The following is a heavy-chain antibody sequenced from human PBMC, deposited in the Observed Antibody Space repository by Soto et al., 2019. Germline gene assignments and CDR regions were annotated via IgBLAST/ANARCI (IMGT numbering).Heavy chain of an antibody. CDR1: GFTFSSYS. V-gene: IGHV3-21*01. J-gene: IGHJ6*03. CDR2: ISSSSSYI. Sequence: GGSLRLSCAASGFTFSSYSMNWVRQAPGKGLEWVSSISSSSSYIYYADSVKGRFTISRDNAKNSLYLQMKSLRAEDTAVYYCASSGGYCSSTSCYEGNYYYYYMDVWGKGTTVTVSS. CDR3: ASSGGYCSSTSCYEGNYYYYYMDV. D-gene: IGHD2-2*01.